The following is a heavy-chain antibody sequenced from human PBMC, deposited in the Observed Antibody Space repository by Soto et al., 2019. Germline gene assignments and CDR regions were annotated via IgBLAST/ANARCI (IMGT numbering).Heavy chain of an antibody. J-gene: IGHJ4*02. Sequence: VGSLRLSCAASGFTFSSHSMNRVRQAPGKGLEWVASIYRSSVFRFGPNEFYADSVRGRFIISRDNTNNLVFLQMDSLRVEDTAVYYCAREFSSQLPLDYWGQGTLVTVSS. V-gene: IGHV3-21*01. CDR3: AREFSSQLPLDY. CDR2: IYRSSVFRFGPNE. CDR1: GFTFSSHS.